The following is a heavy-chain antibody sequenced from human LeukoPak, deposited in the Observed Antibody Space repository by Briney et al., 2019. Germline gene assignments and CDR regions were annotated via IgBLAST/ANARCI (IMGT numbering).Heavy chain of an antibody. CDR3: ARDPSGYRNDAFDI. CDR1: GGSISSYY. D-gene: IGHD1-14*01. Sequence: KPSETLSLTCTVSGGSISSYYWSWIRQPPGKGLEWIGYIYYSGSTNYNPSLKSRVTISVDTSKNQFSLKLSSVTAADTAVYYCARDPSGYRNDAFDIWGQGTMVTVSS. J-gene: IGHJ3*02. V-gene: IGHV4-59*01. CDR2: IYYSGST.